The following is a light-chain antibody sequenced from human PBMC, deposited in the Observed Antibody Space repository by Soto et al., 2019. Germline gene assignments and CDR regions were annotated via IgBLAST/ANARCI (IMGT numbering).Light chain of an antibody. CDR1: SRDVGGQNY. Sequence: QSVLTQPPSASGSPGQSVAISCTGTSRDVGGQNYVSWYQQHPGKAPKLIIYAVSNRPSGVPDRFSGSKSGNTASLTISGLRAEDEADYYCCSHAGNNNYVFGTGTNLTVL. J-gene: IGLJ1*01. CDR2: AVS. V-gene: IGLV2-8*01. CDR3: CSHAGNNNYV.